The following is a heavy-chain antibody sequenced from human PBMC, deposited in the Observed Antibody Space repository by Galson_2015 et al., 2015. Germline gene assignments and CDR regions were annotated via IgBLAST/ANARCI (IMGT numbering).Heavy chain of an antibody. D-gene: IGHD4/OR15-4a*01. V-gene: IGHV3-11*01. CDR3: ARDWCSTTTCERYMDV. Sequence: SLRLSCAVSGFIFSDHFMTWIRQAPGKGLEWVSSISTGGRTENYADSVKGRFSISRDNARNSLFLQMNNLRAEDTAVYYCARDWCSTTTCERYMDVWGQGTLVTVSS. J-gene: IGHJ4*02. CDR2: ISTGGRTE. CDR1: GFIFSDHF.